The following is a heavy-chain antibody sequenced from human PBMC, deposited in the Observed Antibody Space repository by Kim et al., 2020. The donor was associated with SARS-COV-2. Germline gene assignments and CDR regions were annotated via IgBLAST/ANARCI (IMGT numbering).Heavy chain of an antibody. V-gene: IGHV3-23*01. D-gene: IGHD6-19*01. CDR2: ITGSGDST. CDR3: ARHQSSGWYVY. CDR1: EFTFSRFA. Sequence: GGTLRLSCSASEFTFSRFAMSWVRQTPGEGLEWVSTITGSGDSTYYADPVKGRCTISRDNYKSTLYLHVSGMSADDTAVYSCARHQSSGWYVYWGQGTLV. J-gene: IGHJ4*02.